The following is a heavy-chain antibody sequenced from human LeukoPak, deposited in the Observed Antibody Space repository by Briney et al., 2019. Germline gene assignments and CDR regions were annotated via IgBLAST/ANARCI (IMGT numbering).Heavy chain of an antibody. CDR3: ARVQMATILSLDP. V-gene: IGHV1-18*01. CDR2: ISAYNGNT. Sequence: ASVKVSCKASGYTFTSYGISWVRQAPGQGLEWMGWISAYNGNTNYAQKLQGRVTMTTDTSTSTAYMELSSLRSEDTAVYYCARVQMATILSLDPWGQGTLVTVSS. CDR1: GYTFTSYG. J-gene: IGHJ5*02. D-gene: IGHD5-24*01.